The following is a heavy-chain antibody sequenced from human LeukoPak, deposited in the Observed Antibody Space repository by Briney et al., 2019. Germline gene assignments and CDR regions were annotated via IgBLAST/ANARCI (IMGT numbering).Heavy chain of an antibody. CDR3: AKDFGSGYYYYFDY. Sequence: PGGSLRLSCIASGFTFSSSAMSWVRQAPGKGLEWVSAISGSGGSTYYADSVKGRFTISRDNSKNTLYLQMNSLRAEDTAVYYCAKDFGSGYYYYFDYWGQGTLVTVSS. CDR1: GFTFSSSA. J-gene: IGHJ4*02. D-gene: IGHD3-22*01. CDR2: ISGSGGST. V-gene: IGHV3-23*01.